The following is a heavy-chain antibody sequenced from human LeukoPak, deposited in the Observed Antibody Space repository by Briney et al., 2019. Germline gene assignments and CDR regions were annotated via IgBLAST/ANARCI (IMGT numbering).Heavy chain of an antibody. CDR2: INSDGSST. V-gene: IGHV3-74*01. J-gene: IGHJ4*02. CDR1: GFTFSSYW. Sequence: GGSLRLSCAASGFTFSSYWMRWVRQAPGKGLVWVSRINSDGSSTSYADSVKGRFTISRDNAKNTLYLQMNSLRAEDTALYYCARGHAADTFDYWGQGTLVTVSS. CDR3: ARGHAADTFDY.